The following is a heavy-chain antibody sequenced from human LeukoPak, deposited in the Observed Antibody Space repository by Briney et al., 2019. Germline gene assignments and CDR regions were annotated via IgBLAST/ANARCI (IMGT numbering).Heavy chain of an antibody. V-gene: IGHV4-39*07. D-gene: IGHD2-8*01. J-gene: IGHJ5*02. Sequence: SETLSLTCTVSGGSISSRSYSWGWIRQPPGKGLEWIGSMYYTGNTDYNPSLESRLTMSVDTSKNQFFLKLSSVTAADTAVYFCAKGYTNGVNQEVWLDPWGQGTLVTVSS. CDR1: GGSISSRSYS. CDR3: AKGYTNGVNQEVWLDP. CDR2: MYYTGNT.